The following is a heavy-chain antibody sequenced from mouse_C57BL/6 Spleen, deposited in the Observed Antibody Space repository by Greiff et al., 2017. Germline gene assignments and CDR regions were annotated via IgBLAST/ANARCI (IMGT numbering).Heavy chain of an antibody. D-gene: IGHD1-1*01. CDR3: ARHFSFIKAMDD. Sequence: QVQLQQSGAELVKPGASVKISCKASGYAFSSYWMNWVKQRPGKGLEWIGQIYPGDGDTNYNGKFKGKATLTADKSSSTAYMQLSSLTSEDSAVYFCARHFSFIKAMDDWGQGTSVTVSS. J-gene: IGHJ4*01. V-gene: IGHV1-80*01. CDR1: GYAFSSYW. CDR2: IYPGDGDT.